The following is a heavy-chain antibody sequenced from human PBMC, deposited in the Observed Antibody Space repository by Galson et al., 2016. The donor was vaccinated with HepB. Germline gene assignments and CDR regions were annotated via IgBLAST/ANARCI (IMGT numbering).Heavy chain of an antibody. V-gene: IGHV1-18*01. CDR2: ITPYSGNT. J-gene: IGHJ4*02. CDR1: GYTFTSYS. CDR3: ARDRDWNLDF. Sequence: SVKVSCKASGYTFTSYSVSWVRQAPGQGLEWMGWITPYSGNTNYAQILQGRVTMTTDTSTRTAYMELRSLRSDDTAIYYCARDRDWNLDFWGQGTLVTVSS. D-gene: IGHD1-1*01.